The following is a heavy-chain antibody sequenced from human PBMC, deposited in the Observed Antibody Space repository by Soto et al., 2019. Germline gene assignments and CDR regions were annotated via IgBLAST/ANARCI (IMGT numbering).Heavy chain of an antibody. D-gene: IGHD1-1*01. CDR2: VYYGGTT. J-gene: IGHJ6*03. CDR3: ARQQHDDYNYYYMDV. Sequence: QLQMQESGPGLVKPSETLSLTCTVSGGSISSDNFNWGWIHQAPGKGLEWIGTVYYGGTTYYNPSLQSRVTISVDTSKNQFSLNLYSVTAADTAVYYCARQQHDDYNYYYMDVWGKGTTVTVSS. V-gene: IGHV4-39*01. CDR1: GGSISSDNFN.